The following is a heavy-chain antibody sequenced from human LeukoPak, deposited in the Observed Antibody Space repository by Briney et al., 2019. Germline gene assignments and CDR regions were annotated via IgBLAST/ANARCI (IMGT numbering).Heavy chain of an antibody. CDR1: GLTFSSHA. Sequence: QPGGSLRLSCAASGLTFSSHAMAWVRQAPGEGLEWVSAIGGRGGSTYYADSEKGRFTISRDNSKNTVYLQMNSLRAEDTGVYYCASGPGVVAFHYFDLWGQGTLVTVSS. CDR2: IGGRGGST. D-gene: IGHD3-3*01. J-gene: IGHJ4*02. CDR3: ASGPGVVAFHYFDL. V-gene: IGHV3-23*01.